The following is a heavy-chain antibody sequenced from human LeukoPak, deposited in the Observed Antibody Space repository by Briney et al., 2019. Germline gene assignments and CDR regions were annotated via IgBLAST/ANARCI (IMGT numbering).Heavy chain of an antibody. CDR2: ISAYNGNT. CDR3: ARTGTVERFLQD. Sequence: ASVKVSCKASGYTFTSYGISWVRQAPGQGLEWMGWISAYNGNTSYAQKLQGRVTMTTDTSTSTAYMELRSLRPDDTAVYYCARTGTVERFLQDWGQGTLVTVSS. V-gene: IGHV1-18*01. CDR1: GYTFTSYG. J-gene: IGHJ4*02. D-gene: IGHD3-3*01.